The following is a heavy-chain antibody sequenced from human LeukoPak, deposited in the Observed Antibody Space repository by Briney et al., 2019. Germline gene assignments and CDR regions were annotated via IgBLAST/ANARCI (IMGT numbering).Heavy chain of an antibody. CDR3: ARSSTENYYYYGMDV. J-gene: IGHJ6*02. CDR2: IYPGDSDT. D-gene: IGHD2-2*01. Sequence: GESLKISCKGSGYSFTSYWIGWVRQMPGKGLEWMGIIYPGDSDTRYSPSFQGQVTISADKSISTAYPQWSSLKASDTAMYYCARSSTENYYYYGMDVWGQGTTVTVSS. CDR1: GYSFTSYW. V-gene: IGHV5-51*01.